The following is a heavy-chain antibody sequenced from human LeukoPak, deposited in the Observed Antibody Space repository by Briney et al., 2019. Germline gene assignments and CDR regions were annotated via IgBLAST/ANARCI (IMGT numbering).Heavy chain of an antibody. J-gene: IGHJ5*02. V-gene: IGHV3-21*01. D-gene: IGHD5-18*01. CDR2: ISSSSSYI. CDR1: GFTFSSYS. Sequence: GGSLRLSCAASGFTFSSYSMNWVRQAPGKGLEWVSSISSSSSYIYYADSVKGRFTISRDNAKNSLYLQMSSLRAEDTAVYYCARDRVSSGYSYAAEGFDPWGQGTLVTVSS. CDR3: ARDRVSSGYSYAAEGFDP.